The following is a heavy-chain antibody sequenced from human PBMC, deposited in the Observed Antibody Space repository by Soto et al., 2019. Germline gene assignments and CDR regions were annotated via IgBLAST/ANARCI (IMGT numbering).Heavy chain of an antibody. CDR2: ISSSGSTI. CDR3: AREEFDDILTGYYNRDKAFYYYYYMDV. CDR1: GFTFSDYY. D-gene: IGHD3-9*01. J-gene: IGHJ6*03. Sequence: GGSLRLSCAASGFTFSDYYMSWIRQAPGKGLEWVSYISSSGSTIYYADSVKGRFTISRDNAKNSLYLQMNSLRAEDTAVYYCAREEFDDILTGYYNRDKAFYYYYYMDVWGKGTTVTVSS. V-gene: IGHV3-11*01.